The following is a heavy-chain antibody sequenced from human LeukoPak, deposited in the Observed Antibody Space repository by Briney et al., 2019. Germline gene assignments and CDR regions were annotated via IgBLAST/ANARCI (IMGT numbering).Heavy chain of an antibody. V-gene: IGHV3-23*01. CDR3: AKDPTQYQLLPDY. CDR1: GFTFSSYG. J-gene: IGHJ4*02. CDR2: ISGSGGST. D-gene: IGHD2-2*01. Sequence: GGSLRLSCAASGFTFSSYGMSWVRQAPGKGLEWVSAISGSGGSTYYADSVKGRFTISRDNSKNTLYLQMNSLRAEDTAVYYCAKDPTQYQLLPDYWGQGTLVTVSS.